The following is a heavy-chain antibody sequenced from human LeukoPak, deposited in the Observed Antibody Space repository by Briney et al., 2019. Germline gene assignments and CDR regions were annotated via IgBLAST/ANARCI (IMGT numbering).Heavy chain of an antibody. CDR3: ARGPAMARGVILDY. D-gene: IGHD3-10*01. CDR2: IWYDGSNK. J-gene: IGHJ4*02. Sequence: GRSLRLSCAASGFTFSSYGMHWVRQAPGKGLEWVAVIWYDGSNKYYADSVKGRFTISRDNSKNTLYLQMNSLRAEDTAVYYCARGPAMARGVILDYWGQGTLVTVSS. V-gene: IGHV3-33*01. CDR1: GFTFSSYG.